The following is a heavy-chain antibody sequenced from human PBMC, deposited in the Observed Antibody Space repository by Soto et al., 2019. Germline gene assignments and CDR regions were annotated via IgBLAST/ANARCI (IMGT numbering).Heavy chain of an antibody. V-gene: IGHV1-69*13. J-gene: IGHJ5*02. CDR1: GGTFSSYA. Sequence: SMKVSCKASGGTFSSYAISWVRQAPGQGLEWMGGIIPIFGTANYAQKFQGRVTITADESTSTAYMELSSLRSADTAVYYCARARGGVGASHNRFDPWGQGTLVTVSS. D-gene: IGHD1-26*01. CDR3: ARARGGVGASHNRFDP. CDR2: IIPIFGTA.